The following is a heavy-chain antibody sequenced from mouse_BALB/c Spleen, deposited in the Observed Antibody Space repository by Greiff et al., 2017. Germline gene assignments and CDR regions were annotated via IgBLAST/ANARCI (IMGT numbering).Heavy chain of an antibody. J-gene: IGHJ4*01. CDR3: ARSPYDYDSYYYAMAY. D-gene: IGHD2-4*01. V-gene: IGHV1-4*01. CDR1: GYTFTSYT. Sequence: VKLMESGAELARPGASVKMSCKASGYTFTSYTMHWVKQRPGQGLEWIGYINPSSGYTNYNQKFKDKATLTADKSSSTAYMQLSSLTSEDSAVYYWARSPYDYDSYYYAMAYWGQGTSVTVSS. CDR2: INPSSGYT.